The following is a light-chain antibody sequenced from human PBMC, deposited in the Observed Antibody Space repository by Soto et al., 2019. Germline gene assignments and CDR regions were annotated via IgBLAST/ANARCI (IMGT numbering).Light chain of an antibody. CDR2: GAF. V-gene: IGKV3-15*01. CDR3: QQYDNWTYT. Sequence: EIVLTQSPATLSVSPGELATLSCRTSQSVGTNLAWYQQKPGQAPRLLMYGAFIRAPGFPVRFRGTGSGSEFTLTISSVXSXDGALYYCQQYDNWTYTFGQGTNLEIK. CDR1: QSVGTN. J-gene: IGKJ2*01.